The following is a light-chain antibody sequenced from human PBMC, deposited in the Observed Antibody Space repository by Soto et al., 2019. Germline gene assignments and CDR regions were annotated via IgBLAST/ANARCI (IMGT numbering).Light chain of an antibody. CDR2: GTS. J-gene: IGKJ1*01. CDR1: QSVSSS. V-gene: IGKV3-20*01. Sequence: EIVLTRSPGTLSLSPGERATLSCRASQSVSSSLAWYQQKPGQAPRLLIYGTSNRATAIPDRFSGSGSGADFTLTISRLEPEDFALYYCQQYGISPSTFGPGTKVDIK. CDR3: QQYGISPST.